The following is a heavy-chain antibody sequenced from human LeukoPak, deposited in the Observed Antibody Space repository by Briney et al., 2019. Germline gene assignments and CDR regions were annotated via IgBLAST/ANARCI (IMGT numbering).Heavy chain of an antibody. CDR2: INPSGGST. D-gene: IGHD3-16*01. V-gene: IGHV1-46*01. CDR1: GYTFTSYY. CDR3: ARAPIWGGMVTYYYTDV. Sequence: GASVKVSCKASGYTFTSYYMHWVRQAPGQGLEWMGIINPSGGSTSYAQKFQGRVTMTRNTSISTAYMELSSLRSEDTAVYYCARAPIWGGMVTYYYTDVWGKGTTVTISS. J-gene: IGHJ6*03.